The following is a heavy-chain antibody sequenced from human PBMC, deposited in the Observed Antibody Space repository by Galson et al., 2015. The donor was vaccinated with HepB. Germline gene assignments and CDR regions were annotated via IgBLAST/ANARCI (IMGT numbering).Heavy chain of an antibody. CDR3: ATSLYSSSFLDY. V-gene: IGHV1-69*04. J-gene: IGHJ4*02. CDR2: IIPILGIA. D-gene: IGHD6-13*01. Sequence: SVKVSCKASGGTFSSYAISWVRQAPGQGLEWMGRIIPILGIANYAQKFQGRVTITADKSTSTAYMELSSLRSEDTAVYYCATSLYSSSFLDYWGQGTLVTVSS. CDR1: GGTFSSYA.